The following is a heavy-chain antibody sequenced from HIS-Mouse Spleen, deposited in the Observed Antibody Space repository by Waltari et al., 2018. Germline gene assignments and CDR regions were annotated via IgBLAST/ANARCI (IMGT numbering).Heavy chain of an antibody. D-gene: IGHD3-22*01. CDR1: GGSISSSSYY. CDR3: ARVEGVLSYYDSSGYYYFDY. J-gene: IGHJ4*02. V-gene: IGHV4-39*07. Sequence: QLQLQESGPGLVKPSETLSLTCTVPGGSISSSSYYLGWIRQPPGTGLEWIGSIYYSGGTYYNPSLKSRVTISVDTSKNQFSLKLSSVTAADTAVYYCARVEGVLSYYDSSGYYYFDYWGQGTLVTVSS. CDR2: IYYSGGT.